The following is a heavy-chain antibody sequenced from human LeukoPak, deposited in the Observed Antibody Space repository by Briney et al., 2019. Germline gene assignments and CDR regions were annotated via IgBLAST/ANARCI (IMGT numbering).Heavy chain of an antibody. CDR3: ARVTRPRNGILDY. Sequence: SETLSLTCSVSGGSISSGSYYWSWIRQPAGKGLEWIGRIYTSGSTIYNPSLKSRVTMSVDTSKNQFSLNLNSVTAADTAMYYCARVTRPRNGILDYWGQGTLVTVSS. J-gene: IGHJ4*02. CDR1: GGSISSGSYY. D-gene: IGHD6-6*01. CDR2: IYTSGST. V-gene: IGHV4-61*02.